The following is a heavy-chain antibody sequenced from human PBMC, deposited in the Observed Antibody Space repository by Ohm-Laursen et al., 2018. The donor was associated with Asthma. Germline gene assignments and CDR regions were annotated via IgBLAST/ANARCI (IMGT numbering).Heavy chain of an antibody. Sequence: SLRLSCAASGFTFSTYWMHWVRQAPGKGLVWVSRVYGDGSNTIYADSVKGRFTISRDNAKNTLYLQMNSLRAEDTVVYYCTRGGHYGSYFDYWGQETLVTVSS. D-gene: IGHD4-17*01. CDR3: TRGGHYGSYFDY. J-gene: IGHJ4*02. CDR1: GFTFSTYW. V-gene: IGHV3-74*01. CDR2: VYGDGSNT.